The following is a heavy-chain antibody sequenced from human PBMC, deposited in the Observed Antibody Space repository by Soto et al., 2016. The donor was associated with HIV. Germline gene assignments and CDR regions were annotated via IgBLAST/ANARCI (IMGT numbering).Heavy chain of an antibody. CDR1: GGSFSRHY. D-gene: IGHD1-20*01. CDR3: ARRAPPYNFGWFDP. V-gene: IGHV4-34*01. Sequence: QVQLHQWGAGLLKPSETLSLTCAVYGGSFSRHYWNWIRQPPNKGLEWIGEIDQSGDANYNPSLKSRVTISVDASKNQFSLKLNSLTAADTAVYYCARRAPPYNFGWFDPWGQGTLVTVSS. CDR2: IDQSGDA. J-gene: IGHJ5*02.